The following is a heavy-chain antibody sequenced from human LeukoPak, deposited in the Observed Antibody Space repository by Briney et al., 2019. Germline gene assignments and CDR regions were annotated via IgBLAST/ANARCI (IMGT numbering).Heavy chain of an antibody. V-gene: IGHV4-39*07. Sequence: SETLSLTCTVSGGSISSSSYYWGWIRQPPGKGLEWIGSIYYSGRTYYNPSLKSRVTISVDTSKNQFSLKLSSVTAADTAVYYCARDVYYYDSSGYSNFDYWGQGTLVTVSS. D-gene: IGHD3-22*01. J-gene: IGHJ4*02. CDR3: ARDVYYYDSSGYSNFDY. CDR2: IYYSGRT. CDR1: GGSISSSSYY.